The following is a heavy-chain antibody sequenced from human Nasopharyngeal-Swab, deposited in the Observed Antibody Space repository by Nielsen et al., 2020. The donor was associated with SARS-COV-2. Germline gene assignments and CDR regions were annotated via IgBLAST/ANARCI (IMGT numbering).Heavy chain of an antibody. Sequence: ASVKVSCKASGYTFTSYGISWVRQVPGQGLEWMGWISAYNGNTNYAQKLQGRVTMTTDTSTSTAYMELRSLRSDDTAVYYCARDKAEQLVLDDYYGMDVWGQGTTVTVSS. CDR3: ARDKAEQLVLDDYYGMDV. CDR1: GYTFTSYG. CDR2: ISAYNGNT. J-gene: IGHJ6*02. D-gene: IGHD6-6*01. V-gene: IGHV1-18*01.